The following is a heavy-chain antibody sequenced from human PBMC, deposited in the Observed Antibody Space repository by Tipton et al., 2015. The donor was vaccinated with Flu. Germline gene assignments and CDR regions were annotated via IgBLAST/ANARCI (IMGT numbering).Heavy chain of an antibody. CDR1: GGSFSDYY. J-gene: IGHJ4*02. V-gene: IGHV4-34*01. Sequence: TLSLTCAVYGGSFSDYYWSWIRQSPGKGLEWIGEINHTGRTNYNPSLKSRVTISVDTSKNQFSLKLSSVTAADTAVYYCARVPYYYDSSGYFFDYWGQGTLVTVSS. D-gene: IGHD3-22*01. CDR3: ARVPYYYDSSGYFFDY. CDR2: INHTGRT.